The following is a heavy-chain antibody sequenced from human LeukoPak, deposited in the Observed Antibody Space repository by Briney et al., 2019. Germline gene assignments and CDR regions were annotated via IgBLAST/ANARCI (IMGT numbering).Heavy chain of an antibody. CDR1: GFTFSTYG. CDR2: IRFDGTNK. V-gene: IGHV3-30*02. Sequence: GGSLRLSCAASGFTFSTYGMHWVRQAPGKGLEWVAFIRFDGTNKYYADSVKGRFAISRDSSKNTLYLQMNSLRAEDTAVYYCSKGYCSGSCYNGLDYWGQGTLVTVSS. D-gene: IGHD2-15*01. CDR3: SKGYCSGSCYNGLDY. J-gene: IGHJ4*02.